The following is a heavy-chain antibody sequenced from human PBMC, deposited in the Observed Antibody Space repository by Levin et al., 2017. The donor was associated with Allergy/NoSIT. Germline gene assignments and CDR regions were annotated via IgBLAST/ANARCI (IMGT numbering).Heavy chain of an antibody. Sequence: LSLTCAASGFTFSSYWMHWVRQAPGKGLVWVSRINSDGSSTSYADSVKGRFTISRDNAKNTLYLQMNSLRAEDTAVYYCARVGDYEYYYYGMDVWGQGTTVTVSS. J-gene: IGHJ6*02. D-gene: IGHD4-17*01. CDR1: GFTFSSYW. V-gene: IGHV3-74*01. CDR3: ARVGDYEYYYYGMDV. CDR2: INSDGSST.